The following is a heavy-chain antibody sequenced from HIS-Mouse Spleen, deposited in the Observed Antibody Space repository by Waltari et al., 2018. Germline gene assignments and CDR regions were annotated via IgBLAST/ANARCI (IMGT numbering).Heavy chain of an antibody. V-gene: IGHV4-39*07. D-gene: IGHD6-13*01. J-gene: IGHJ2*01. Sequence: QLQLQESGPGLVKPSETLSPTCTVSAASIRSSCSYLGWIRQPPGKGLEWIGGIYYSGRTYYNPSLKSRVTISVDTSKNQFSLKLSSVTAADTAVYYCAREIPYSSSWYDWYFDLWGRGTLVTVSS. CDR1: AASIRSSCSY. CDR2: IYYSGRT. CDR3: AREIPYSSSWYDWYFDL.